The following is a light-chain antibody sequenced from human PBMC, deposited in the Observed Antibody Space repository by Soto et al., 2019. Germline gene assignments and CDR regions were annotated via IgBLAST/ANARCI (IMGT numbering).Light chain of an antibody. CDR3: CSYAGSYTHVL. Sequence: QSVLTQPRSVSGSPGQSVTISCTGTSSDIGGYNYVSWYQQHPGKAPKLMIYEVSERPSGVPDRFSASKSGNTASLTISGLQAEDEADYYCCSYAGSYTHVLFGGGTQLTVL. CDR2: EVS. CDR1: SSDIGGYNY. J-gene: IGLJ2*01. V-gene: IGLV2-11*01.